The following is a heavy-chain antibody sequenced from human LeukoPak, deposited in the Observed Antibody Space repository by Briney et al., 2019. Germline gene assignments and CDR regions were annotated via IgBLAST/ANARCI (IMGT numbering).Heavy chain of an antibody. D-gene: IGHD1-1*01. CDR1: GGSITNSY. CDR2: INYSGST. V-gene: IGHV4-59*13. Sequence: SETLSLTCTVSGGSITNSYWNWIRQSPGKGLEWIGYINYSGSTNYNPSLKSRVTISVDTSKNQFSRKLSSVTAADTAVYFCARDPLSTNDFDIWGQGTMVTVSS. CDR3: ARDPLSTNDFDI. J-gene: IGHJ3*02.